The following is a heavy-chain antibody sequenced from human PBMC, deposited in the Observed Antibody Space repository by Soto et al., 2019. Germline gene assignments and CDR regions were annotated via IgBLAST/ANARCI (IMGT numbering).Heavy chain of an antibody. D-gene: IGHD3-16*02. CDR2: IYNSGRT. Sequence: SEALSLTCEVSCGSVSSGSLDLSCLVQRPVKGLEWIGHIYNSGRTTYNPSLRSRVTISADTSNNQFSLKLTSVTAADTAVYYCAVEDSVWGSYRFFDYWGHGTLVTVSS. J-gene: IGHJ4*01. V-gene: IGHV4-61*01. CDR1: CGSVSSGSLD. CDR3: AVEDSVWGSYRFFDY.